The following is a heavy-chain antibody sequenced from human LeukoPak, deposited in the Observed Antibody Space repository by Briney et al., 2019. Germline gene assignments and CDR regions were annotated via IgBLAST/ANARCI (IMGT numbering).Heavy chain of an antibody. D-gene: IGHD3-10*01. CDR1: GYTFSSYH. J-gene: IGHJ4*02. CDR2: ITPNSSST. V-gene: IGHV1-2*06. Sequence: ASVTLSCTASGYTFSSYHMHWVRQAPGQGLEWMARITPNSSSTFYAQTFQGRVTITRDNSNSTVYLELSRLRSDDTAVYYCARGPRMVRGVISTGLYYFDYWGQGTLVTVSS. CDR3: ARGPRMVRGVISTGLYYFDY.